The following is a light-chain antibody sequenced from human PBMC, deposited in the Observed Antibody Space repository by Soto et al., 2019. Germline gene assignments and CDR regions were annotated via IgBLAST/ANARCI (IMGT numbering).Light chain of an antibody. V-gene: IGLV3-21*02. CDR1: NIESKS. CDR3: QVWDSSSDHWV. J-gene: IGLJ3*02. CDR2: GDY. Sequence: SYELTQPPSVSVAPGQTARLTCGGNNIESKSVHWYQQKPGQAPVLVVYGDYDRPSGIPGRFSGSNSGNTATLTISRVEAGDEADFYCQVWDSSSDHWVFGGGTKLTVL.